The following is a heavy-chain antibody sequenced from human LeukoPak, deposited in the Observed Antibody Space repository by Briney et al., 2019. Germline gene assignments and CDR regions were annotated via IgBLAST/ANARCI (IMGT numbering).Heavy chain of an antibody. CDR2: IYFTGST. CDR1: SGSISTYY. D-gene: IGHD5-24*01. Sequence: PSETLSLTCTVSSGSISTYYWNWIRQTPGKGLEWLGNIYFTGSTKYNPSLKSRVTISLDTSKNQFSLYLSSVTAADTAVYYCARAGVGWLQSMGPFDYWGQGTLVTVSS. J-gene: IGHJ4*02. V-gene: IGHV4-59*01. CDR3: ARAGVGWLQSMGPFDY.